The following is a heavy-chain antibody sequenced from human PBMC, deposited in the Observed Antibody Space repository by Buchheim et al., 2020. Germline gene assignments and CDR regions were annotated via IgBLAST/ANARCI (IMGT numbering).Heavy chain of an antibody. V-gene: IGHV1-3*01. CDR2: INAANGDT. CDR1: GYTFINHA. CDR3: AKGIYDFSNYYFYYGMDV. Sequence: QVQLVQSGAELKKPGASVKVSCKASGYTFINHAMHWVRQAPGQRLEWMGWINAANGDTKYSQRFQGRVTITRDTSASTAYMELSSLRSEDTAVYYCAKGIYDFSNYYFYYGMDVWGQGTT. J-gene: IGHJ6*02. D-gene: IGHD4-11*01.